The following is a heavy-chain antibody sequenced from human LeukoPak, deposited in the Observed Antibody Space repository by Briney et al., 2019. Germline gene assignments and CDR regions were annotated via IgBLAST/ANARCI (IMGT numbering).Heavy chain of an antibody. CDR1: GFTFSSYG. V-gene: IGHV3-15*01. CDR2: VKSKTDGGTT. CDR3: TTGAGDYGNDY. D-gene: IGHD4-17*01. Sequence: GGSLRLSCAASGFTFSSYGMNWVRQAPGKGLEWIGRVKSKTDGGTTDYAVPVKGRFTISRDDSKNTLYLQMNSLTTEDTAVYYCTTGAGDYGNDYWGQGTLVTVSS. J-gene: IGHJ4*02.